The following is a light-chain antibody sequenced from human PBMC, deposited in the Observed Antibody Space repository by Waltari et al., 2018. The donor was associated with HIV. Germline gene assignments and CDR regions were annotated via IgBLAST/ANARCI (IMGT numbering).Light chain of an antibody. CDR3: QQRSKGLT. Sequence: EIVLTQSPATLSLSPGERATLSCRASQSVSRYLAWYQQKSGQAPRLLIYDASNRATGIPARFSGSGSGTDFTLTISSLEPEDFALYYCQQRSKGLTFGGGTKVEIK. CDR2: DAS. CDR1: QSVSRY. J-gene: IGKJ4*01. V-gene: IGKV3-11*01.